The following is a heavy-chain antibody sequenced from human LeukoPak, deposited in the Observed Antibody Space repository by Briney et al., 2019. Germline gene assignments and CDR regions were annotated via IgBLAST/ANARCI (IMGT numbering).Heavy chain of an antibody. V-gene: IGHV3-23*01. CDR3: AKDGRAGSSRGSFDS. Sequence: GGSLRLSCAASGFIFNTCAMNWVRQAPGKGLEWVSTISNSGGTTYYADSVKDRFTISRDNSENILYLQMDSLRAEDTATYYCAKDGRAGSSRGSFDSWGQGTLVTVSS. D-gene: IGHD6-6*01. J-gene: IGHJ4*02. CDR1: GFIFNTCA. CDR2: ISNSGGTT.